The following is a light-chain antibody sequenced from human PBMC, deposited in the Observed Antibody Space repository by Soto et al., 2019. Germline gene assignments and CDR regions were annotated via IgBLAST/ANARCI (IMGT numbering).Light chain of an antibody. J-gene: IGKJ4*01. V-gene: IGKV3-20*01. CDR1: QSLTGGY. Sequence: IVLTQSPGTLSLSPGERATLSCRASQSLTGGYLAWYQQKPGQAPRLVIFGASSRATGIPDRFSGSGSGTDFTLTISSLQSEDFAVYYCQQYNNWPPLTFGGGTKVDIK. CDR3: QQYNNWPPLT. CDR2: GAS.